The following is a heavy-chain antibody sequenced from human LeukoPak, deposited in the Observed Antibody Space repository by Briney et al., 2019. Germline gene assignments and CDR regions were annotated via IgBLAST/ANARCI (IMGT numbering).Heavy chain of an antibody. V-gene: IGHV4-34*01. CDR3: ASSLGSSWYFYY. D-gene: IGHD6-13*01. CDR2: INHSGST. Sequence: SETLSLTCAVYGGSFSGYYWSWIRQPPGKGLEWIGEINHSGSTNYNPSLKSRVTISVDTSKNQLSLKLSSVTAADTAVYYCASSLGSSWYFYYWGQGTLVTVSS. J-gene: IGHJ4*02. CDR1: GGSFSGYY.